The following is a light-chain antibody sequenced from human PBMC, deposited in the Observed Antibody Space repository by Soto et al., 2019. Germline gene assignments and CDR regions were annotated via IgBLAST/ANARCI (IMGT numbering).Light chain of an antibody. J-gene: IGKJ5*01. CDR3: QQYSHLIT. Sequence: DIQMTQSPSSLSASVGDRVTITCQSIQDISNYLNWYQQKLGKAPKLLIYDASNLETGFPSRFSGSGSGTDFTFTISSLQPEYIATYYCQQYSHLITFGQGTRLEI. CDR2: DAS. V-gene: IGKV1-33*01. CDR1: QDISNY.